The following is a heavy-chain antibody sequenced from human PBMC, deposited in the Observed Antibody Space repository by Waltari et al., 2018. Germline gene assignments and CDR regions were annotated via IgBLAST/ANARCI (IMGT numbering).Heavy chain of an antibody. CDR1: GYTFTGYY. Sequence: KVSCKASGYTFTGYYMHWVRQAPGQGLEWMGRINPNSGGTNYAQKFQGRVTMTRDTSISTAYMELSRLRSDDTAVYYSARVAARYYFDYWGQGTLVTVSS. D-gene: IGHD6-6*01. CDR2: INPNSGGT. J-gene: IGHJ4*02. CDR3: ARVAARYYFDY. V-gene: IGHV1-2*06.